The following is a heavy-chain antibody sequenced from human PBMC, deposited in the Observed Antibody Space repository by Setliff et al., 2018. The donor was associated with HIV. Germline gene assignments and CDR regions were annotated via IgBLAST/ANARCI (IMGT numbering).Heavy chain of an antibody. CDR3: AKAPGYSSGPTDY. Sequence: LSCAASGFTFDDYAMHWVRQAPGEGLEWVSGISWNSGSIGYADSVKGRFTISRDNAKNSLYLQMNSLRAEDMALYYCAKAPGYSSGPTDYWGQGTLVTVSS. CDR2: ISWNSGSI. CDR1: GFTFDDYA. V-gene: IGHV3-9*03. D-gene: IGHD6-19*01. J-gene: IGHJ4*02.